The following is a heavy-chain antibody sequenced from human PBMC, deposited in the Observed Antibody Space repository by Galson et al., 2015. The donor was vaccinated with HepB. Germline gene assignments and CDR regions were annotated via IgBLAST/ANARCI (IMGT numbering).Heavy chain of an antibody. CDR3: AHFGVVDQNTGDYYYYGMDV. CDR1: GFTFSGSA. V-gene: IGHV3-73*01. CDR2: IRSKANSYAT. Sequence: SLRLSCAASGFTFSGSAMHWVRQASGKGLEWVGRIRSKANSYATAYAASVKGRFTISRDDSKNTAYLQMNSLKTEDTAVYYCAHFGVVDQNTGDYYYYGMDVWGQGTTVTVSS. D-gene: IGHD3-3*01. J-gene: IGHJ6*02.